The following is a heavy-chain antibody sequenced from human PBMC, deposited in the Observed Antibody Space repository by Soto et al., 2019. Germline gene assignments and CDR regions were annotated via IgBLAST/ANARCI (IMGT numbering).Heavy chain of an antibody. J-gene: IGHJ4*02. V-gene: IGHV4-31*03. CDR3: ARSDLPAFDY. CDR1: GGSISSGGYY. Sequence: SETLSLTCTVSGGSISSGGYYWSWIRQHPGKGLEWIGYIYYSGSTYYNPSLKSRVTISVDTSKNQFSLKLSSVTAADTAVYYCARSDLPAFDYWGQGTLVTVSS. CDR2: IYYSGST.